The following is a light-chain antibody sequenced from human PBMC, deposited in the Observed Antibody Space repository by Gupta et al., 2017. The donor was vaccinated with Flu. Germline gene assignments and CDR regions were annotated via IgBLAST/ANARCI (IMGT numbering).Light chain of an antibody. J-gene: IGLJ2*01. CDR3: QSYDSNNNVV. CDR2: EDN. V-gene: IGLV6-57*03. CDR1: SGSIASYY. Sequence: NFILTQPQSVSESPGRTVTISCTRSSGSIASYYVQWYQQRPGSAPTTVIYEDNQRPSEVPDRFSGSIDSSSNSASLIISGLKTEDEADYYCQSYDSNNNVVFGGGTELTVL.